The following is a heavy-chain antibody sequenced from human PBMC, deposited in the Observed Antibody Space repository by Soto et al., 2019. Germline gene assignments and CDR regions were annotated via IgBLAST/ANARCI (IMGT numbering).Heavy chain of an antibody. V-gene: IGHV1-18*01. Sequence: QVQLVQSGAEVKKPGASVKVSCKASGYTFTSSGISWVRQAPGQGREWMGWISANNGNTNYAQKIQGRVTMTTDTSTSTAYMELRSLRSADKAVHYCARDGRRAIASGWVHSYYGMDVWGQGTTVTVSS. CDR2: ISANNGNT. CDR1: GYTFTSSG. CDR3: ARDGRRAIASGWVHSYYGMDV. D-gene: IGHD6-13*01. J-gene: IGHJ6*02.